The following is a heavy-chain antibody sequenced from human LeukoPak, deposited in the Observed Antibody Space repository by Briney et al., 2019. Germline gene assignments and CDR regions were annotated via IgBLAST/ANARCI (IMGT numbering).Heavy chain of an antibody. J-gene: IGHJ4*02. CDR3: TLRGSGSHYEGASVY. V-gene: IGHV3-66*01. CDR1: GFTVANDC. D-gene: IGHD3-10*01. CDR2: IYRGGNT. Sequence: GGSLRLSCAASGFTVANDCMSWVRQAPGKGLEGVSVIYRGGNTYYADSVQGRFTISRDHSNNTLYLQMNSLRADDTAVYYCTLRGSGSHYEGASVYWGRGTLVTVSS.